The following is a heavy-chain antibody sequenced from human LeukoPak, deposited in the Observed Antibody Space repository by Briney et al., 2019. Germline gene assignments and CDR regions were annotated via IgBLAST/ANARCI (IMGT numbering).Heavy chain of an antibody. CDR1: GFTFSSYA. V-gene: IGHV3-23*01. Sequence: PGGSLRLSCAASGFTFSSYAMNWVRRTPGKGLEWVSSISGSSGGTTNYADSVKGRFTIYRDNSKNTLYLQMNSLRAEDTAVYLCAKGGYCSSTSCYLLEWGQGTLVTVSS. D-gene: IGHD2-2*01. CDR2: ISGSSGGTT. J-gene: IGHJ4*02. CDR3: AKGGYCSSTSCYLLE.